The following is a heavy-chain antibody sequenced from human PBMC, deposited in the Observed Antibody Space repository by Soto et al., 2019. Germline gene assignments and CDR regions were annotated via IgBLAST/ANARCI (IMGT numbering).Heavy chain of an antibody. CDR2: IYYSGST. CDR3: ARARGSGSVYYYYGMDV. Sequence: SETLSLTCTVSGGSIGSYYWSWVRQPPGKGLEWIGYIYYSGSTNYNPSLKSRVTISVDTSKNQFSLKLSSVTAADTAVYYCARARGSGSVYYYYGMDVWGQGTTVTVSS. CDR1: GGSIGSYY. D-gene: IGHD3-10*01. V-gene: IGHV4-59*01. J-gene: IGHJ6*02.